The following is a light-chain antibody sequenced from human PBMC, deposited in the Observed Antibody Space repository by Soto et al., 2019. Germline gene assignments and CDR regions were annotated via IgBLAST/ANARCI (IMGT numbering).Light chain of an antibody. V-gene: IGKV3-15*01. CDR2: GAS. CDR1: QSVSSN. Sequence: EIVMTQSPATLSVSPGERATLSCRASQSVSSNLAWYQQKPGQAPRLLIYGASTRATGIPARFSGSGSGTEFTLTISSLQSEDCAVYYCQQYNNWLPMYTFGQGTKLEIK. CDR3: QQYNNWLPMYT. J-gene: IGKJ2*01.